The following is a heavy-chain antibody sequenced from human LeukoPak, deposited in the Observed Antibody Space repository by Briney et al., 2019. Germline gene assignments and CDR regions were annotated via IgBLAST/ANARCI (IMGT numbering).Heavy chain of an antibody. CDR2: INPNTGGR. CDR1: GYTFTDYY. Sequence: ASVKVSCKTSGYTFTDYYFHWVRQAPGKGLEWMGWINPNTGGRGYAQEFQGRVTMTRDTSISTAYMELSSLISDDTAVYYCARGALGYGADLFDIWGQGTMVTVSS. CDR3: ARGALGYGADLFDI. J-gene: IGHJ3*02. D-gene: IGHD4-17*01. V-gene: IGHV1-2*02.